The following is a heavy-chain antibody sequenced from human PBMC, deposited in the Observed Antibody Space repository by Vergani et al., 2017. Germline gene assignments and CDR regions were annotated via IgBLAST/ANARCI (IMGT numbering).Heavy chain of an antibody. CDR1: GGTFSSYT. Sequence: QVQLVQSGAEVKKPGSSVKVSCKASGGTFSSYTISWVRQAPGQGLEWMGRIIPILGIANYAQKFQGRVTITADKSTSTAYMELSSLRSEDTAVYYCARRHLGWELPFTDYGMDVWDQGTTVTVSS. V-gene: IGHV1-69*02. CDR2: IIPILGIA. D-gene: IGHD1-26*01. J-gene: IGHJ6*02. CDR3: ARRHLGWELPFTDYGMDV.